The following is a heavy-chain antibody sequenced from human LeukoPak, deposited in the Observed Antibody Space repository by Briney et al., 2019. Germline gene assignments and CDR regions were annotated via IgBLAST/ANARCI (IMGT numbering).Heavy chain of an antibody. CDR2: IKEDGSKT. CDR3: LYGGYFQH. D-gene: IGHD3-16*01. Sequence: PGGSLRLSCAASSFTFSSYWMTWVRQAPGKGLEWVANIKEDGSKTFYVDSVKGRFTISRDNAKNTLYLQMNSLRAEDTAVYFCLYGGYFQHWGQGTLVTVSS. J-gene: IGHJ1*01. V-gene: IGHV3-7*01. CDR1: SFTFSSYW.